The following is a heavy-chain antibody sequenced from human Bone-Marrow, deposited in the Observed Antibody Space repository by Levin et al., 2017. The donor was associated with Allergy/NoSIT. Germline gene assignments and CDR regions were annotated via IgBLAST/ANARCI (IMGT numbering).Heavy chain of an antibody. CDR1: GFTFSSYA. CDR3: ARGRVGSYSYYYGMDV. J-gene: IGHJ6*02. D-gene: IGHD1-26*01. V-gene: IGHV3-30*04. Sequence: SCAASGFTFSSYAMHWVRQAPGKGLEWVAVISYDGSNKYYADSVKGRFTISRDNSKNTLYLQMNSLRAEDTAVYYCARGRVGSYSYYYGMDVWGQGTTVTVSS. CDR2: ISYDGSNK.